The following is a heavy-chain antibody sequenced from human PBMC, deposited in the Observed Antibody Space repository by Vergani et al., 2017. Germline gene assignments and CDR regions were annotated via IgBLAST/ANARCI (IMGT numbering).Heavy chain of an antibody. J-gene: IGHJ4*02. Sequence: EVQLVESGGGLVKPGGSLRLSCAASGFTFSNAWMSWVRQAPGKGLEWVGRIKSKTDGGTTDYAAPVKGRFTISRDDSKNTLYLQMNSLKTEDTAVYYCTTRTYYYDSSGYYNSDYWGQGTLVTVSS. D-gene: IGHD3-22*01. CDR2: IKSKTDGGTT. CDR3: TTRTYYYDSSGYYNSDY. V-gene: IGHV3-15*01. CDR1: GFTFSNAW.